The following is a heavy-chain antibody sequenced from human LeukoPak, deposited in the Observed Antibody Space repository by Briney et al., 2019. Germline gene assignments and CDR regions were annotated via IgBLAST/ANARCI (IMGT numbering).Heavy chain of an antibody. CDR2: IKTKSDRGTT. J-gene: IGHJ4*02. CDR3: TTGHYSTSGDY. D-gene: IGHD6-6*01. V-gene: IGHV3-15*01. Sequence: PGGSLRLSCAASGFTFSSYAMSWVRQAPGKGLEWVGRIKTKSDRGTTDYAAPVKGRFTITRDDSKSTLYLQMDSLKTDDTAMYYCTTGHYSTSGDYWGQGTLVTVSS. CDR1: GFTFSSYA.